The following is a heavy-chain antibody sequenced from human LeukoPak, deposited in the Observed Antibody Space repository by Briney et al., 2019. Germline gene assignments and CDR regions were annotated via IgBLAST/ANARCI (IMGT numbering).Heavy chain of an antibody. V-gene: IGHV3-7*01. Sequence: PGGSLRLSCAASGFTFSDYWMSWVRQAPGKGLEWVANIGQDGSDKHYVDSVKGRFTISRDNTKKSLFLQMNSLRAEDTAVYYCARAHIPNFWGQGTLVTVSS. D-gene: IGHD2-2*02. CDR1: GFTFSDYW. CDR2: IGQDGSDK. CDR3: ARAHIPNF. J-gene: IGHJ4*02.